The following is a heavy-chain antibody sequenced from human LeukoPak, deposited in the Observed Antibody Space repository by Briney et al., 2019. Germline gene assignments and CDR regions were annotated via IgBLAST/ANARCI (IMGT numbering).Heavy chain of an antibody. Sequence: PSETLSLTCTVSGGSIRSSYYYWGWIRQPPGKGLEWIGSIYDSGSTYYNPSLKSRVSISVDTSKHKCSLKLNSVTAADTAVYYWARHYGPWGQGTLVTVSS. CDR1: GGSIRSSYYY. V-gene: IGHV4-39*01. D-gene: IGHD3-10*01. CDR2: IYDSGST. CDR3: ARHYGP. J-gene: IGHJ5*02.